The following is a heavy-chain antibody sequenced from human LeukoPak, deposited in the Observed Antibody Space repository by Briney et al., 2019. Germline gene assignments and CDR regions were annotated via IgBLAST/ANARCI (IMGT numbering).Heavy chain of an antibody. CDR2: MNPNSGDT. CDR1: GYTFTSYD. CDR3: ARGRLTTVTTWYYHGMDV. D-gene: IGHD4-17*01. V-gene: IGHV1-8*01. J-gene: IGHJ6*02. Sequence: ASVKVSCKASGYTFTSYDINWVRQATGQGPEWMGWMNPNSGDTGYGQKFQGRVTMTRDTSISTAYIELRSLRSEDTAVYYCARGRLTTVTTWYYHGMDVWGQGTTVTVSS.